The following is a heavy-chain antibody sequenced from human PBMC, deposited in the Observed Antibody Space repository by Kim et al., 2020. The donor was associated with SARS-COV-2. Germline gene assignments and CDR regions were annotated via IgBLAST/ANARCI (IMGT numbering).Heavy chain of an antibody. Sequence: GGSLRLSCAASGFSVRSFYMSWVRQAPGEGLEWLSVIYVDGNTHYAESVRGRFTISRDNSENIVYLQLNTLRVEDTAVYYCARDQVDGYWSWGQGTLVTVSS. CDR1: GFSVRSFY. V-gene: IGHV3-66*01. CDR3: ARDQVDGYWS. D-gene: IGHD5-18*01. J-gene: IGHJ4*02. CDR2: IYVDGNT.